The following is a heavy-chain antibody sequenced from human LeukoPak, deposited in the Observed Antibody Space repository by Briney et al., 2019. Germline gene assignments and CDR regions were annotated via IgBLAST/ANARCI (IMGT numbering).Heavy chain of an antibody. CDR1: GGSISSSSYY. V-gene: IGHV4-39*07. J-gene: IGHJ5*02. D-gene: IGHD4-17*01. Sequence: SETLSLTCTVSGGSISSSSYYWGWIRQPPGKGLEWVGSIYYSGSTYYNPSLKSRVTISVDTSKNQFSLKLSSVTAADTAVYYCARGPYGDSSHGFDPWGQGTLVTVSS. CDR3: ARGPYGDSSHGFDP. CDR2: IYYSGST.